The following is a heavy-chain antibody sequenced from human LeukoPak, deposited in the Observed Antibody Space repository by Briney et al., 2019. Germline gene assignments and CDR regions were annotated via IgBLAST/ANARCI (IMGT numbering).Heavy chain of an antibody. J-gene: IGHJ6*02. Sequence: GGSLRLSCAASGFTFSSYSMNWVRQAPGKGLEWVSSISSSSSYIYYADSVKGRFTISRDNAKNSLYMQMNSMIAEDTAVDYCARGLRLGYCSGGSCYYYGMDVWGQGTTVTVSS. D-gene: IGHD2-15*01. CDR2: ISSSSSYI. V-gene: IGHV3-21*01. CDR3: ARGLRLGYCSGGSCYYYGMDV. CDR1: GFTFSSYS.